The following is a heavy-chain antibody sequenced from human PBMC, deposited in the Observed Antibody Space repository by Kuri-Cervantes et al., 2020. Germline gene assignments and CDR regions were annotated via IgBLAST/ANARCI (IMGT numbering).Heavy chain of an antibody. CDR1: GASISSSNW. CDR2: IYHSGST. Sequence: SESRSLTSAVSGASISSSNWGSWVRQPPGKGLEWIGEIYHSGSTNYNPSLKSRVTISVDTSKNQFSLKLSSVTAADTAVYYCARGCYGSGGYSYYFDYWGQGTLVTVSS. CDR3: ARGCYGSGGYSYYFDY. J-gene: IGHJ4*02. D-gene: IGHD3-10*01. V-gene: IGHV4-4*02.